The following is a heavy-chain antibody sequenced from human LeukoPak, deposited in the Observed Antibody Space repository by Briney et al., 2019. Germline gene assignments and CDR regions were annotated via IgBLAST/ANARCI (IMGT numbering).Heavy chain of an antibody. J-gene: IGHJ6*03. Sequence: SETLSLTCTVSGGSISSYYWSWIRQPPGKGLEWIGYIFYTGSSKYNPSLKSRVSISIDTSKKQFALKLSSVTAADTAVYFCATLYGDYGNHYYMDVWGKGTTVTVSS. CDR3: ATLYGDYGNHYYMDV. D-gene: IGHD4-17*01. V-gene: IGHV4-59*01. CDR1: GGSISSYY. CDR2: IFYTGSS.